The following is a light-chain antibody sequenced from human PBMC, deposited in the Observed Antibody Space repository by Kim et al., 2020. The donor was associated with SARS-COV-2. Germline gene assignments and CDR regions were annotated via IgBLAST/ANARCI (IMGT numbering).Light chain of an antibody. V-gene: IGLV2-14*01. CDR3: SSYTTSSTFV. CDR2: DVS. CDR1: SSDVGGYNY. Sequence: QSALTQPASVSGSPGQSITISCTGTSSDVGGYNYVSWYQQHPGKAPKLMICDVSKRPSGVSNRFSGSKSGNTASLTISGLQAEDEADYYCSSYTTSSTFVFGIGTKVTVL. J-gene: IGLJ1*01.